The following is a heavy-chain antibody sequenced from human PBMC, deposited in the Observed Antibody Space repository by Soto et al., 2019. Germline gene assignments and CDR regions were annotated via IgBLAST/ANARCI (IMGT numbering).Heavy chain of an antibody. D-gene: IGHD2-15*01. CDR3: ARERGRYCSGESCYPFGH. CDR1: GGAFRGYY. J-gene: IGHJ5*02. V-gene: IGHV4-34*01. CDR2: FNARRRS. Sequence: SETLSLTCAVYGGAFRGYYWLSIRQPRGKGLEWFGDFNARRRSNYNPSLKSRITISLETSKKEISLRVSSVTAADTAVYYCARERGRYCSGESCYPFGHWGQRALVTVS.